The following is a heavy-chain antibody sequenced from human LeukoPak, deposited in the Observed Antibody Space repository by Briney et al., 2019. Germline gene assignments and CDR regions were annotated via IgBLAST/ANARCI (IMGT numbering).Heavy chain of an antibody. CDR3: ARRTYYDFWSGYNFDY. CDR2: INPNSGGT. J-gene: IGHJ4*02. Sequence: ASVKVSCKASGYTFTGYYMHWVRQAPGQGLEWMGWINPNSGGTNYAQKFQGRVTMTRDTSISTAYMELSRLRSDDTAVYYCARRTYYDFWSGYNFDYWSQGTLVTVSS. D-gene: IGHD3-3*01. V-gene: IGHV1-2*02. CDR1: GYTFTGYY.